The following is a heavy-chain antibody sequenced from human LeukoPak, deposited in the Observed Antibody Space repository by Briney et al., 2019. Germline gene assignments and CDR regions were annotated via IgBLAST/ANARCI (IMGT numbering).Heavy chain of an antibody. D-gene: IGHD6-6*01. CDR1: GYTFTSYY. CDR2: INPSGGST. V-gene: IGHV1-46*01. CDR3: ARDGYSSSSSGHRYYFDY. J-gene: IGHJ4*02. Sequence: ASVKVSCKASGYTFTSYYMHWVRQAPGQGLEWMGIINPSGGSTSYAQKFQGRVTMTRDTSTSTVYMELSSLRSEDTAVYYRARDGYSSSSSGHRYYFDYWGQGTLVTVSS.